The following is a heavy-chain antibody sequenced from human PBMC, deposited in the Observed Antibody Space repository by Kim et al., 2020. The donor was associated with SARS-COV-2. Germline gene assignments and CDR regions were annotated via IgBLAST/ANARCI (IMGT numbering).Heavy chain of an antibody. V-gene: IGHV1-18*01. CDR1: GYTFTSYG. J-gene: IGHJ5*02. CDR2: ISAYNGNT. Sequence: ASVTVSCQASGYTFTSYGISWVRQAPGQGLEWMGWISAYNGNTNYAQKLQGRVTMTTDTSTSTAYMELRSLRSDDTAVYYCARGLDYDILTGYYGWFDPWGQGTLVTVSS. CDR3: ARGLDYDILTGYYGWFDP. D-gene: IGHD3-9*01.